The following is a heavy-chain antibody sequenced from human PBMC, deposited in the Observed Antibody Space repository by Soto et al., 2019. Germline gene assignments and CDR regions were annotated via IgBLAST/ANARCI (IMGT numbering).Heavy chain of an antibody. V-gene: IGHV1-69*06. CDR2: IIPIFGTA. J-gene: IGHJ6*02. CDR1: GGAFSSYA. D-gene: IGHD2-21*02. CDR3: ATTGYCGGDCYPYYYYYGMDV. Sequence: SVKVAWKASGGAFSSYAISWVRQAPEQGLEWMGGIIPIFGTANYAQKFQGRVTITADKSTSTAYMELSSLRSEDTAVYYCATTGYCGGDCYPYYYYYGMDVWGQATTVTVPS.